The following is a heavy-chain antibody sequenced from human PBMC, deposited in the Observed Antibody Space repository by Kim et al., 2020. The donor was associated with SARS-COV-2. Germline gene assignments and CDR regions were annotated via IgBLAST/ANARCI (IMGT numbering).Heavy chain of an antibody. V-gene: IGHV4-31*03. CDR3: ARARVVVVINAFDI. CDR1: GVSISSGGYY. CDR2: IYYSGST. Sequence: SETLSLTCTVSGVSISSGGYYWSWIRQHPGKGLEWIGYIYYSGSTYYNPSLKSRVTISVDTSKNQFSLKLSSVTAADTAVYYCARARVVVVINAFDIWGQGTMVTVSS. D-gene: IGHD3-22*01. J-gene: IGHJ3*02.